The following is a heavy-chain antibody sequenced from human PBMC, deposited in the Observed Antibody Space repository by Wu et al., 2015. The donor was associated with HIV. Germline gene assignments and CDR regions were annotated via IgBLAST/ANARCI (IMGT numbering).Heavy chain of an antibody. D-gene: IGHD3-10*01. CDR1: GYTFTSFS. Sequence: QVQLVQSEVEVKKPGSSVKVSCKASGYTFTSFSVTWVRQAPGQGLEWMGWISGYNSNTNYAQKFQARVSMTTDTSTGTAYMELRSLTSDDTAVYYCARESGVRDAFDIWGQGTMVTVSS. CDR2: ISGYNSNT. V-gene: IGHV1-18*01. CDR3: ARESGVRDAFDI. J-gene: IGHJ3*02.